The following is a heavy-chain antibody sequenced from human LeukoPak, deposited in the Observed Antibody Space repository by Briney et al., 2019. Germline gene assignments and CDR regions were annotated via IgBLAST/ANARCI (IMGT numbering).Heavy chain of an antibody. Sequence: PSETLALTCAVYGGSFSGYYWSWIRQPPGKGLEWIGEINHSGSTNYNPSLKSRVTISVDTSKNQFSLQLSSVNAADTAVYYCARAGSSSWYLYYWGQGTLVTVSS. CDR3: ARAGSSSWYLYY. CDR2: INHSGST. CDR1: GGSFSGYY. D-gene: IGHD6-13*01. J-gene: IGHJ4*02. V-gene: IGHV4-34*01.